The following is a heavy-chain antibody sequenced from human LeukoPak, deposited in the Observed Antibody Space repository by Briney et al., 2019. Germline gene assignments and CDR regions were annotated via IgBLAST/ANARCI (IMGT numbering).Heavy chain of an antibody. CDR1: GFTFSSYS. Sequence: AGGSLRLSCAASGFTFSSYSMNWVRQAPGKGLEWVSSISSSSSYIYYADSVKGRFTISRDNAKNSLYLQMNSLRAEDTAVYYCASPDIVVVPAAMVSPWGQGTMVTLSS. J-gene: IGHJ3*01. CDR3: ASPDIVVVPAAMVSP. D-gene: IGHD2-2*01. CDR2: ISSSSSYI. V-gene: IGHV3-21*01.